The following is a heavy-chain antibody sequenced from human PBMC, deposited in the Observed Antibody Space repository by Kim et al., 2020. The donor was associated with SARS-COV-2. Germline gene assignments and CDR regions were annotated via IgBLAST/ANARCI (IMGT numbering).Heavy chain of an antibody. Sequence: SVKGRFTISRDNSKNTLYLQMNSLRAEDTAVYYCAKVYGSGSYYKGGFDYWGQGTLVTVSS. CDR3: AKVYGSGSYYKGGFDY. D-gene: IGHD3-10*01. V-gene: IGHV3-23*01. J-gene: IGHJ4*02.